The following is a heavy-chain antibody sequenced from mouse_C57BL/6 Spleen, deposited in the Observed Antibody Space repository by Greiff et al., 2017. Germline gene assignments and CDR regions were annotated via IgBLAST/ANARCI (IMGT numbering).Heavy chain of an antibody. CDR1: GYTFTSYW. CDR3: THYGRGDYAMDY. J-gene: IGHJ4*01. Sequence: VQLQQSGTVLARPGASVKMSCKTSGYTFTSYWMHWVKQRPGQGLEWIGAIYPGNSDTSYNQKFKGKAKLTAVTSASTAYMELSSLTNEDSAVYYCTHYGRGDYAMDYWGQGTSVTVSS. CDR2: IYPGNSDT. V-gene: IGHV1-5*01. D-gene: IGHD1-1*01.